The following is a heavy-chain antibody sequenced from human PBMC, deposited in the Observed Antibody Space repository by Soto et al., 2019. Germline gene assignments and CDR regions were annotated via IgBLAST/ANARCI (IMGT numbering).Heavy chain of an antibody. D-gene: IGHD6-19*01. CDR3: AKSVADDFDY. V-gene: IGHV4-4*02. CDR2: VYHRGST. CDR1: SGSISSNTW. Sequence: QVQLQESGPGLVRPSGTLSLTCAVSSGSISSNTWWSWVRQPPGRGLEWIGDVYHRGSTNYNPSLKSRITISVDGSKNQFSLELSSVPAADTAVYYCAKSVADDFDYWGQGTLVTVSS. J-gene: IGHJ4*01.